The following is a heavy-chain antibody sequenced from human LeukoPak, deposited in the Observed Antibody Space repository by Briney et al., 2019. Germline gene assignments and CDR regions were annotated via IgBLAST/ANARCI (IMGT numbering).Heavy chain of an antibody. D-gene: IGHD6-13*01. CDR3: ARGPYSSSWYDYYYMDV. V-gene: IGHV1-69*05. CDR2: IIPTFGTA. J-gene: IGHJ6*03. Sequence: SVKVSCKASGGTFSSYAISWVRQAPGQGLEWMGGIIPTFGTANYAQKFQGRVTITTDESTSTAYMELSSLRSEDTAVYYCARGPYSSSWYDYYYMDVWGKGTTVTVSS. CDR1: GGTFSSYA.